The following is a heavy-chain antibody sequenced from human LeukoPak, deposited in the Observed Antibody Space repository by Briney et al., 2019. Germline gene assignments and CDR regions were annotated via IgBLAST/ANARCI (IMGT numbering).Heavy chain of an antibody. J-gene: IGHJ3*02. V-gene: IGHV1-2*02. CDR3: ATNRQIMILGVVIMPAFDI. D-gene: IGHD3-3*01. CDR1: GYTFTGYY. Sequence: ASVKVSCKASGYTFTGYYMHWVRQAPGQGLEWMGWINPNSGGTNYAQKFQGRVTMTEDTSTDTAYMELSSLRSEDTAVYYCATNRQIMILGVVIMPAFDIWGQGTMVTVSS. CDR2: INPNSGGT.